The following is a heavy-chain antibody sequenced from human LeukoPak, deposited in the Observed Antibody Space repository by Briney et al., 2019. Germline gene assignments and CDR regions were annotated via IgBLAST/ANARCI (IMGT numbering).Heavy chain of an antibody. V-gene: IGHV4-34*01. CDR3: ARGPRIAVAGRRSWFDP. J-gene: IGHJ5*02. CDR1: GGSFSGYY. Sequence: ASETLSLTCAVYGGSFSGYYWSWIRQPPGKGLEWIGEINHSGSTNYNPSLKSRVTISVDTSKNQFSLKLSSVTAADTAVYYCARGPRIAVAGRRSWFDPWGQGTPVTVSS. D-gene: IGHD6-19*01. CDR2: INHSGST.